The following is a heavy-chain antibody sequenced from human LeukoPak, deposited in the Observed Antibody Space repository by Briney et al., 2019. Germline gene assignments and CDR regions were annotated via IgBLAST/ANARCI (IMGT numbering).Heavy chain of an antibody. J-gene: IGHJ4*02. CDR3: ARDDAPDGGFLDC. Sequence: PGGPLRLSCAVSGFTFRNYAMSWVRQAPGKALEWVSRVDGGGSTSYADSVKGRFSISRDISKSTLYLHMSSLRGEDTAVYYCARDDAPDGGFLDCWGQGTLVTVS. CDR1: GFTFRNYA. D-gene: IGHD2/OR15-2a*01. V-gene: IGHV3-23*01. CDR2: VDGGGST.